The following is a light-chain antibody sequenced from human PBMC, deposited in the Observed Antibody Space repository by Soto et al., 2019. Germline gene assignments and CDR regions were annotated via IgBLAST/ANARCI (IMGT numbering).Light chain of an antibody. Sequence: DIQMTQSPSSLSASVGDRVTITCRASQSISSYLNWYQQKPGKAPKLLIYAASSLQSGVPSRFSGSGSGTDFTLTISRLHPEDFATYYCQQSYSNPQYTFGQGTKLESK. J-gene: IGKJ2*01. CDR2: AAS. V-gene: IGKV1-39*01. CDR3: QQSYSNPQYT. CDR1: QSISSY.